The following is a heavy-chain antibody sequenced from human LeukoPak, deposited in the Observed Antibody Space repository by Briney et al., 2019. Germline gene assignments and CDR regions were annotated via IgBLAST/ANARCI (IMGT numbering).Heavy chain of an antibody. V-gene: IGHV4-34*01. J-gene: IGHJ5*02. CDR1: GGSFSGYY. D-gene: IGHD6-6*01. CDR2: INHSGST. CDR3: ARGLPSIAARPWFDP. Sequence: SETLSLTCAVYGGSFSGYYWSWIRQPPXXXXXXIGEINHSGSTNYNPSLKSRVTMSVDTSKNQFSLKLSSVTAADTAVYYCARGLPSIAARPWFDPWGQGTLVTVSS.